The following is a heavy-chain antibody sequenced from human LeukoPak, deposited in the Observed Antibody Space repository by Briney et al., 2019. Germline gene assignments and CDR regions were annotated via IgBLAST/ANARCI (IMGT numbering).Heavy chain of an antibody. D-gene: IGHD3-3*01. CDR3: ARAYWYYDFWSGPIFFDY. J-gene: IGHJ4*02. V-gene: IGHV3-30-3*01. CDR2: ISYDGSNK. Sequence: GRSLRPSCAASGFTFSSYAMHWVRQAPGKGLEWVAVISYDGSNKYYADSVKGRFTISRDNSKNTLYLQMNSLRAEDTAVYYCARAYWYYDFWSGPIFFDYWGQGTLVTVSS. CDR1: GFTFSSYA.